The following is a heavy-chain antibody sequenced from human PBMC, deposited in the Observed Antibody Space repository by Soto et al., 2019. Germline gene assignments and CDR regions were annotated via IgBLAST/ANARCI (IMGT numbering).Heavy chain of an antibody. D-gene: IGHD6-6*01. CDR3: ARHGASIAAREFDY. V-gene: IGHV4-59*08. J-gene: IGHJ4*02. CDR1: GGSISSYY. CDR2: IYYSGST. Sequence: SETLSLTCTVSGGSISSYYWSWIRQPPGKGLEWIGYIYYSGSTNYNPSLKSRVTISVDTSKNQFSLKLSSVTAADTAVYYCARHGASIAAREFDYWGQGTLVTVSS.